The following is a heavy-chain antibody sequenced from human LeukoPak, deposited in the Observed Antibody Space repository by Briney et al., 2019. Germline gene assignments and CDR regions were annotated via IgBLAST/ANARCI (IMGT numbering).Heavy chain of an antibody. J-gene: IGHJ4*02. V-gene: IGHV4-39*07. CDR2: IYYSGST. CDR1: GGSISSSNYY. Sequence: SETLSLTCTVSGGSISSSNYYWGWIRQPPGKGLEWTGSIYYSGSTYYNPSLKSRVTISLDTSKNQFSLKLTSVTAADSAMYYCAKEGAYVWGSYRNPFDYWGQGTLVTVSS. D-gene: IGHD3-16*02. CDR3: AKEGAYVWGSYRNPFDY.